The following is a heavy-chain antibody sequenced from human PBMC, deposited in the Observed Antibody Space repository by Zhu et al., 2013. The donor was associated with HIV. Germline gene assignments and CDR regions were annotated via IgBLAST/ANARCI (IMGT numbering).Heavy chain of an antibody. CDR2: INAGNGNT. V-gene: IGHV1-3*01. CDR1: GYTFTSYA. J-gene: IGHJ6*02. D-gene: IGHD3-3*01. CDR3: ARSPQGITIFGVANYYYGMDV. Sequence: QVQLVQSGAEVKKPGASVKVSCKASGYTFTSYAMHWVRQAPGQRLEWMGWINAGNGNTKYSQKFQGRVTITRDTSASTAYMELSSLRSEDTAVYYCARSPQGITIFGVANYYYGMDVWGQGTTVTVSS.